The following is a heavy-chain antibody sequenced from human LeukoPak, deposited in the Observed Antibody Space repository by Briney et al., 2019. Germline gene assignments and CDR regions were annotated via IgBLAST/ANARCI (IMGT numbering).Heavy chain of an antibody. CDR2: IYYSGST. Sequence: SETLSLTCTVSGGSISSYYWSWIQQPPGKGLEWIGYIYYSGSTNYNPSLKSRVTISVDTSKNQFSLKLSSVTAADTAVYYCAIYDGDGYSNFDYWGQGTLVTVSS. V-gene: IGHV4-59*08. CDR1: GGSISSYY. D-gene: IGHD5-24*01. CDR3: AIYDGDGYSNFDY. J-gene: IGHJ4*02.